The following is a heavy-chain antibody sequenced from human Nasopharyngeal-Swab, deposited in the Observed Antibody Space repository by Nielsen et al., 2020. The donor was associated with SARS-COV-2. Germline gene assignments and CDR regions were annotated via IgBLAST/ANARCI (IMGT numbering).Heavy chain of an antibody. V-gene: IGHV5-51*01. CDR1: GYTFSSYW. D-gene: IGHD2-2*01. J-gene: IGHJ5*02. Sequence: GSLRFSCQGSGYTFSSYWIAWVRQMPGKGLEWMGMIYPSDSDTRYSPYFQGQVTMSVDKSINTAYLHWSSLKASDTAMYYCARHGGFCSSTNCYGGWFDPWGQGTQVIVSS. CDR2: IYPSDSDT. CDR3: ARHGGFCSSTNCYGGWFDP.